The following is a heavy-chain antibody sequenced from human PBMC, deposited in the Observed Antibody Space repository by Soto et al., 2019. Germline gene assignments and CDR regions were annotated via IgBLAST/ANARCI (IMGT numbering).Heavy chain of an antibody. CDR3: ALLSAIRGLDYLDY. J-gene: IGHJ4*02. D-gene: IGHD2-15*01. V-gene: IGHV1-18*01. CDR1: GYTFTSYG. CDR2: ISAYNGNT. Sequence: ASVKVSCKASGYTFTSYGISWVRQAPGQGLEWMGWISAYNGNTNYAQKLQDRVTMSTDTSTSTAYMELRSLRSDDTAVYYCALLSAIRGLDYLDYWGQGTQVTVSS.